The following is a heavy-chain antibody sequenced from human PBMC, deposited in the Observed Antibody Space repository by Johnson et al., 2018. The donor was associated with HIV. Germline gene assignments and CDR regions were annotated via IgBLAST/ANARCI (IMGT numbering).Heavy chain of an antibody. CDR2: ISYDGSNK. Sequence: QMLLVESGGGLVQPGGSLRLSCAASGFTFSSYGMHWVRQAPGKGLEWVAVISYDGSNKYYADSVKGRFTISRDNSKNTLYLQMNSLRAEDTAVYYCARDGWIQLWSAFDIWGQGTMVTVSS. J-gene: IGHJ3*02. V-gene: IGHV3-30*03. CDR3: ARDGWIQLWSAFDI. CDR1: GFTFSSYG. D-gene: IGHD5-18*01.